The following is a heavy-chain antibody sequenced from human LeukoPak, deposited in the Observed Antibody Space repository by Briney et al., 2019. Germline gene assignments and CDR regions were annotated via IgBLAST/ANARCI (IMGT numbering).Heavy chain of an antibody. CDR3: ARRGGSSSRRSPIDY. CDR1: GFTFSDYW. J-gene: IGHJ4*02. V-gene: IGHV3-7*01. D-gene: IGHD6-6*01. CDR2: IKQDGSQR. Sequence: PGGSLRLSCTASGFTFSDYWMTWVRQAPGKGPEWVASIKQDGSQRYYVDSVRGRFTISRDNAKNSLFLQMNGLRAEDTAVYYCARRGGSSSRRSPIDYWGQGTLVTVSS.